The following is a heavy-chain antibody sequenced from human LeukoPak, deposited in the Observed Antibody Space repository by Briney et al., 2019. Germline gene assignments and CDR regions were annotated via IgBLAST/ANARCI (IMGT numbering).Heavy chain of an antibody. Sequence: GGTLRLSCAASGFTFSNYGLSWVRQAPGKGLEWVSGITGSGGSTYYADSVKGRFTIPRDNSKNTLYLQMNSLRAEDTAVYYCARVSGSRTTTGGYFDYWGQGTLVTVSS. V-gene: IGHV3-23*01. CDR1: GFTFSNYG. CDR2: ITGSGGST. CDR3: ARVSGSRTTTGGYFDY. D-gene: IGHD6-13*01. J-gene: IGHJ4*02.